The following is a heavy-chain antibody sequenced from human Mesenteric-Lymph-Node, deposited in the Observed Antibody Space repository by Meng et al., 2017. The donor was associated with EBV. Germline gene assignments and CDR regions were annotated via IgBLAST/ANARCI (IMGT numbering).Heavy chain of an antibody. D-gene: IGHD6-13*01. V-gene: IGHV1-69*06. CDR1: GGTFSDFA. CDR2: IIPIFGTT. J-gene: IGHJ4*02. CDR3: ASLKWVGQQQGADF. Sequence: QAQWVQCGAEMKKPGSSVKVSCKASGGTFSDFAITWVRLAPGQGLEWMGGIIPIFGTTNSAQKFQGRVTFTADKSTTTAYMELRRLRSEDTAVYYCASLKWVGQQQGADFWGQGTLVTVSS.